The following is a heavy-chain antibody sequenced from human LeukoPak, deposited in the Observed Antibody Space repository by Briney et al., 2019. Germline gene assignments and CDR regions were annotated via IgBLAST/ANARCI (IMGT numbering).Heavy chain of an antibody. D-gene: IGHD5-24*01. Sequence: PGGSLRLSCAASGFSFRSYAMSWVRQAPGKGLEWVSAISGSGDTTYYTDSVKGRFIISRDNSKDTLYLQMNSLSAEDTAVYYCARDLDDYNAFPPIFQHWGQGTVVTVSS. J-gene: IGHJ1*01. CDR3: ARDLDDYNAFPPIFQH. V-gene: IGHV3-23*01. CDR1: GFSFRSYA. CDR2: ISGSGDTT.